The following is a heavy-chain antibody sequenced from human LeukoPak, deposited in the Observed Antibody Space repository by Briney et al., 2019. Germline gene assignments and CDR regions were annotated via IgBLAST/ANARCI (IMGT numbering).Heavy chain of an antibody. CDR1: GYTFTGCY. J-gene: IGHJ4*02. D-gene: IGHD6-13*01. CDR3: ARGQQQLEELDY. CDR2: INPNSGGT. V-gene: IGHV1-2*04. Sequence: GSVKVSCKASGYTFTGCYMHWVRQAPGQPPEWMGWINPNSGGTNYAQKFQGWVTMTRDTSISTAYMELSRLRSDDTAVYYCARGQQQLEELDYWGQGTLVTVSS.